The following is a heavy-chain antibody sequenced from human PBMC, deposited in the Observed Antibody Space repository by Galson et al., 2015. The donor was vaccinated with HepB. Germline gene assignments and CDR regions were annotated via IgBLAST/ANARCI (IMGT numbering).Heavy chain of an antibody. J-gene: IGHJ4*02. CDR2: ISGSGGST. D-gene: IGHD1-26*01. CDR3: ANGHSGSDWAFDY. V-gene: IGHV3-23*01. CDR1: GFTFSSYA. Sequence: SLRLSCAASGFTFSSYAMSWVRQAPGKGLEWVSAISGSGGSTYYADSVKGRFTISRDNSKNTLYLQMNSLRAEDTAVYYCANGHSGSDWAFDYWGQGTLVTGSS.